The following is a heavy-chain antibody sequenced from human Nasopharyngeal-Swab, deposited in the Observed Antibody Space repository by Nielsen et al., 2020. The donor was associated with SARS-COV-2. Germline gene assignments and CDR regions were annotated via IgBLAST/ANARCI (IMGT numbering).Heavy chain of an antibody. CDR3: ARAAITMIVVVSAFDI. D-gene: IGHD3-22*01. Sequence: WIRQPPGKGLEWIGYIYYSGSTYYNPSLKSRVTISVDTSKNQFSLKLSSVTVADTAVYYCARAAITMIVVVSAFDIWGQGTMVTVSS. V-gene: IGHV4-31*02. J-gene: IGHJ3*02. CDR2: IYYSGST.